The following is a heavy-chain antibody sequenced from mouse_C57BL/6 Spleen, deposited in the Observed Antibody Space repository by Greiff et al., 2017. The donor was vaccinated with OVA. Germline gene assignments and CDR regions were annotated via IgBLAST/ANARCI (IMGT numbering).Heavy chain of an antibody. V-gene: IGHV8-8*01. CDR1: GFSLSTFGMG. J-gene: IGHJ2*01. Sequence: QVTLKESGPGILQPSQTLSLTCSFSGFSLSTFGMGVGWIRQPSGQGLEWLAHIWWDDDKYYNPALKSRLTISKDTSTNQVFLKIANVDTADAATYYCARIYDTYYFDYWGQGTTLTVSS. CDR2: IWWDDDK. D-gene: IGHD1-1*01. CDR3: ARIYDTYYFDY.